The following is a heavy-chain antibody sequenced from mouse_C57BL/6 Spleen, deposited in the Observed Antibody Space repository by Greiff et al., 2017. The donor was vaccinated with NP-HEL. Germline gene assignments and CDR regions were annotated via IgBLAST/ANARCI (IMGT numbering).Heavy chain of an antibody. D-gene: IGHD1-1*01. J-gene: IGHJ3*01. CDR1: GYTFTSYW. V-gene: IGHV1-52*01. CDR2: IDPSDSET. CDR3: ARSEFITTVEGASY. Sequence: QVQLQQSGAELVRPGSSVKLSCKASGYTFTSYWMHWVKQRPIQGLEWIGNIDPSDSETHYNQKFKDKATLTVDKSSSTAYMQLSSLTSEDSAVYYCARSEFITTVEGASYWGQGTLVTVSA.